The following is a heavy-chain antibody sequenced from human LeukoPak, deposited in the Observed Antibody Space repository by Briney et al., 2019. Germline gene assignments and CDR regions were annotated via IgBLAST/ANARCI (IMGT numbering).Heavy chain of an antibody. D-gene: IGHD3-10*01. J-gene: IGHJ4*02. CDR3: ARGLITMVRGEGSFFDY. Sequence: ASETLSLTCTVSGASISSYFWSWIRQPPGKGLEWIGEINHSGSTNYNPSLKSRVTISVDTSKNQFSLKLSSVTAADTAVYYCARGLITMVRGEGSFFDYWGQGTLVTVSS. V-gene: IGHV4-34*01. CDR1: GASISSYF. CDR2: INHSGST.